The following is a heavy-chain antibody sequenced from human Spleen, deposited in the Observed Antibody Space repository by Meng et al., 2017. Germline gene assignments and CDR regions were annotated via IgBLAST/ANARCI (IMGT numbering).Heavy chain of an antibody. CDR3: ARDWDTPTGAGDY. Sequence: EIQLVESGGGLVKPGDSLILFCLSSGFTFSIYKMNWVRQAPGKGLEWISSINPRSNNIYYADSVKGRFTISRDNAKNSLYLQMNSLRPEDTATYYCARDWDTPTGAGDYWGQGTLVTVSS. V-gene: IGHV3-21*06. CDR1: GFTFSIYK. J-gene: IGHJ4*02. CDR2: INPRSNNI. D-gene: IGHD1-26*01.